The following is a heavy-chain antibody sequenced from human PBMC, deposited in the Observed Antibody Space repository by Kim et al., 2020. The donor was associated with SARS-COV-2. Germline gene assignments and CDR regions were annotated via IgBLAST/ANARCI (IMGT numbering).Heavy chain of an antibody. CDR2: ISGSDGRN. J-gene: IGHJ6*01. CDR1: GFTFSTYA. CDR3: ANYPGGRRWAFYGMDV. D-gene: IGHD3-16*01. Sequence: GGSLRLSCVASGFTFSTYAMNWVRQAPGEGLEWVSTISGSDGRNYSAASVKGRSTITSDTSNTTLFLQMNSLSAETTAEYYSANYPGGRRWAFYGMDVWG. V-gene: IGHV3-23*01.